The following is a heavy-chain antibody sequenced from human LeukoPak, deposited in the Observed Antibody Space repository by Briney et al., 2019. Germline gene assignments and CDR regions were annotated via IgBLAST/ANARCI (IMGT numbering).Heavy chain of an antibody. CDR1: GGSISSGSYY. V-gene: IGHV4-39*07. J-gene: IGHJ6*03. CDR3: ARGRGGQFLEEYYYMDV. D-gene: IGHD3-3*01. CDR2: VYYNGNT. Sequence: SETLSLTCTVSGGSISSGSYYWGWIRQPPGTGLEWIANVYYNGNTAYNPSLRSRVTISIDTSKNQFSLKLSSVTAADTAVYYCARGRGGQFLEEYYYMDVWGKGTTVTVSS.